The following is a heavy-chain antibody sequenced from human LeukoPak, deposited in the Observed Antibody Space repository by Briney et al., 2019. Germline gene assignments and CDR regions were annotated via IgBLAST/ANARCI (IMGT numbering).Heavy chain of an antibody. CDR1: GFTVSSNY. D-gene: IGHD3-22*01. CDR2: IYSGGST. Sequence: GGSLRLSCAASGFTVSSNYMSWVRQAPGKGPEWVSVIYSGGSTYYADSVKGRFTISRDNAKNSLYLQMNSLRAEDTAVYYCARVGGPGYYDSSGYNEYFQHWGQGTLGTVSS. J-gene: IGHJ1*01. CDR3: ARVGGPGYYDSSGYNEYFQH. V-gene: IGHV3-66*01.